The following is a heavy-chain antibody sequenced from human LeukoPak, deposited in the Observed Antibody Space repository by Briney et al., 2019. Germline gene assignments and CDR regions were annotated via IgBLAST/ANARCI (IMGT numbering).Heavy chain of an antibody. V-gene: IGHV3-23*01. D-gene: IGHD3-22*01. J-gene: IGHJ4*02. CDR2: ISASGGST. CDR1: GFTFSAYA. CDR3: AKVPTSSGYYAYFDY. Sequence: GGSLRLSCAASGFTFSAYAMSWVRQAPGKGLEWVSVISASGGSTYYADSVNGRFTISRDNSKNTLYLQVNSLRAEDRAVYYCAKVPTSSGYYAYFDYWGQGTLVTVSS.